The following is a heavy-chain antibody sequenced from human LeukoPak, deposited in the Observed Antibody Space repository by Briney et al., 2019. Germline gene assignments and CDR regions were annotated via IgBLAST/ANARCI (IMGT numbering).Heavy chain of an antibody. CDR3: ATVYYEPFAT. J-gene: IGHJ5*02. CDR1: GASLSSYY. Sequence: PSETLSLTCSVSGASLSSYYWAWLRQPPGKELEWIGYISVTGKTDSNPSLKSRASISLDTSKKQFSLRLTSPASADSAIYCRATVYYEPFATWGPGILVTVSS. CDR2: ISVTGKT. V-gene: IGHV4-59*01. D-gene: IGHD2-8*01.